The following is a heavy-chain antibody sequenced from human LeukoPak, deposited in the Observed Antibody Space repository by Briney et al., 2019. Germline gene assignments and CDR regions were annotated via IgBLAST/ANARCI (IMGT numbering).Heavy chain of an antibody. Sequence: GGSLRLSCAASGFTFSSYAMSWVRQAPGKGLAWLSAISPDGNYIYYADSVKGRFTTSRDNSKNTLYLQMTSLRVEDTAVYFCVSQRDHRVAVAGSFDNWGQGTLISVSP. CDR3: VSQRDHRVAVAGSFDN. D-gene: IGHD6-19*01. J-gene: IGHJ4*02. CDR2: ISPDGNYI. CDR1: GFTFSSYA. V-gene: IGHV3-23*01.